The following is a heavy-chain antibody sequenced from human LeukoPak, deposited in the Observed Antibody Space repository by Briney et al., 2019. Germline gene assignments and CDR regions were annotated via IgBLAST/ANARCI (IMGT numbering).Heavy chain of an antibody. CDR3: AKTSWGVAVISPGFDY. J-gene: IGHJ4*02. Sequence: PGGSLRLSCAASGFTFSSYAMSWVRQAPGKGLEWVSAISGSGGSTYYADSVKGRFTISRDNSKNTLYLQMNSLRAEDTAVYYCAKTSWGVAVISPGFDYWGQGTLVTVSS. CDR2: ISGSGGST. CDR1: GFTFSSYA. D-gene: IGHD3-22*01. V-gene: IGHV3-23*01.